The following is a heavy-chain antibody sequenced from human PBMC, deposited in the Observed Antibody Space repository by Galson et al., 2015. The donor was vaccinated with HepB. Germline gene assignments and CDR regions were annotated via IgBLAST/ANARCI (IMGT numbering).Heavy chain of an antibody. CDR1: GFTFSSYS. V-gene: IGHV3-48*04. Sequence: LRLSCAASGFTFSSYSMNWVRQAPGKGLEWVSYIGGAGYTMYYADSVKGRFTISRDNAKNSLFLQINSLRAEDTAVYYCARGVSLRYFDVWGRGTLVTVSS. J-gene: IGHJ2*01. CDR3: ARGVSLRYFDV. CDR2: IGGAGYTM.